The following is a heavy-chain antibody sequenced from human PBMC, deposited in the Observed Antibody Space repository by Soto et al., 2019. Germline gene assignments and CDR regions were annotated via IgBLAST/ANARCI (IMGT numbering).Heavy chain of an antibody. CDR2: ISSSSSYI. J-gene: IGHJ4*02. V-gene: IGHV3-21*01. CDR1: GFTFSSYS. Sequence: EVQLVESGGGLVKPGGSLRLSCAASGFTFSSYSMNWVRQAPGKGLEWVSSISSSSSYIYYADSVKGRFTMSRDKAKHSLYLQMNSLRAEDTAVYYCARDQGGYSYGYSYLPFDYWGQGTLVTVSS. CDR3: ARDQGGYSYGYSYLPFDY. D-gene: IGHD5-18*01.